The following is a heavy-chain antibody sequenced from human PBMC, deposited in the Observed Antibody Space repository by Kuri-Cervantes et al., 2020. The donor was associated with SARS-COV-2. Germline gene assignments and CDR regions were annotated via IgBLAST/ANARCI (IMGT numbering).Heavy chain of an antibody. J-gene: IGHJ4*02. CDR1: GVTFSSAW. D-gene: IGHD2-2*01. CDR3: TTDQVAGSYCSSTSCYEDY. Sequence: GESLKISCAASGVTFSSAWMSWVRQAPGKGLEWVGRIKSKTDGGTTDYAAPVKGRFTISRDDSKNTLYLQMNSLKTEDTAVYYCTTDQVAGSYCSSTSCYEDYWGQGTLVTVSS. V-gene: IGHV3-15*01. CDR2: IKSKTDGGTT.